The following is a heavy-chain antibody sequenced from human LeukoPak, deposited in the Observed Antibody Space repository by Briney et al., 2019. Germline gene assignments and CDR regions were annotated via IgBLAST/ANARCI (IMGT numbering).Heavy chain of an antibody. V-gene: IGHV3-30*18. J-gene: IGHJ3*02. CDR3: AKDHGGIAI. CDR2: ISYDGSNK. CDR1: GFTFSSYG. D-gene: IGHD6-13*01. Sequence: GGSLRLSCAASGFTFSSYGMHWVRQAPDKGLEWVAVISYDGSNKYYTDSVKGRFTISRDNYKNTLYLQMNSLRAEDTAVYYCAKDHGGIAIWGQGTMVTVSS.